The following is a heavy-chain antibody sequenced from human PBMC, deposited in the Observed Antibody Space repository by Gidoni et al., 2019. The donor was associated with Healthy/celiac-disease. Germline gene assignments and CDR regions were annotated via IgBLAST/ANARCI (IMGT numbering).Heavy chain of an antibody. J-gene: IGHJ5*02. CDR3: ARGGDIVVVPVRRVGWFDP. V-gene: IGHV1-8*01. D-gene: IGHD2-2*01. Sequence: QVQLVQSGAEVKKPGASVKVSCKASGYTFTSYDINWVRQATGQGLEWMGWMNPNSGNTGYAQKFQGRVTMTRNTSISTAYMELSSLRSEDTAVYYCARGGDIVVVPVRRVGWFDPWGQGTLVTVSS. CDR2: MNPNSGNT. CDR1: GYTFTSYD.